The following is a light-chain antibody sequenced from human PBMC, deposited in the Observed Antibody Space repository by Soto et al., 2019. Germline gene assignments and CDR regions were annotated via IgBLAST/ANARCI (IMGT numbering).Light chain of an antibody. Sequence: QSVLTQPPSASGSPGQSVTISCTGTSGDIDNYNYVSWYLQHPGKAPKLLIFEVTKRPSGVPDRFSGSKSGDTAFLTVSGLQADDEADYYCSSYVGSNNFVFGTGTKVTAL. V-gene: IGLV2-8*01. CDR3: SSYVGSNNFV. CDR2: EVT. J-gene: IGLJ1*01. CDR1: SGDIDNYNY.